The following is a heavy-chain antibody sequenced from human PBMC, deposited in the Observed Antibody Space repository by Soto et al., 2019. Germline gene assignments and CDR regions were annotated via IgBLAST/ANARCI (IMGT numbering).Heavy chain of an antibody. CDR2: IFSNDEK. J-gene: IGHJ5*02. CDR1: GFSLSNARMG. CDR3: ARTRIVGATTAWFDP. Sequence: SGPTLVNPTETLTLTCTVSGFSLSNARMGVSWIRQPPGKALEWLAHIFSNDEKSYSTSLKSRLTISKDTSKSQVVLTMTNMDPVDTATYYCARTRIVGATTAWFDPWGQGTLVTVS. D-gene: IGHD1-26*01. V-gene: IGHV2-26*01.